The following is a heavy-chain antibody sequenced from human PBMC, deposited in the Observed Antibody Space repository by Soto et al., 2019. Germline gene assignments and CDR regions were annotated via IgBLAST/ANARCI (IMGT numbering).Heavy chain of an antibody. CDR1: GGAIVSHY. V-gene: IGHV4-4*07. CDR2: IYGSGST. D-gene: IGHD3-3*01. CDR3: ARGQRFSDWFDP. Sequence: SETLSLTCTISGGAIVSHYCRCIRQPAGKGLEWIGRIYGSGSTKYNPSLQSRVTMSLDTSKNQFSLRLESVTAADTAVYYCARGQRFSDWFDPWGQGTLVTVSS. J-gene: IGHJ5*02.